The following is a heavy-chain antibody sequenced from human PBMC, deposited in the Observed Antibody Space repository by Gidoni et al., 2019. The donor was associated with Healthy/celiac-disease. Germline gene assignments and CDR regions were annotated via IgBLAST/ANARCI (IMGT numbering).Heavy chain of an antibody. CDR2: ISYDGSNK. Sequence: QVQLVESGGGVVQPGRSLRLSCAASGFTFSSYGMHWVRQAPGKGLEWVAVISYDGSNKYYADSVKGRFTISRDNSKNTLYLQMNSLRAEDTAVYYCAGYSGYDPRMDVWGQGTTVTVSS. D-gene: IGHD5-12*01. V-gene: IGHV3-30*03. J-gene: IGHJ6*02. CDR3: AGYSGYDPRMDV. CDR1: GFTFSSYG.